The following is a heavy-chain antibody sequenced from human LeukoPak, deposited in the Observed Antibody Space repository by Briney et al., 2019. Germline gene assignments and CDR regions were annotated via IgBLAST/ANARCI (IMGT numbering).Heavy chain of an antibody. CDR1: GFTFSSYG. CDR3: ARLGYCSSTSCYLVFDY. D-gene: IGHD2-2*01. Sequence: GGSLRLSCAASGFTFSSYGMHWVRQAPGKGLEWVAFIRYDGSDKYYADSVKGRFTVSRDNSKNTLYLQMNSLRAEDTAVYYCARLGYCSSTSCYLVFDYWGQGTLVTVSS. CDR2: IRYDGSDK. V-gene: IGHV3-30*02. J-gene: IGHJ4*02.